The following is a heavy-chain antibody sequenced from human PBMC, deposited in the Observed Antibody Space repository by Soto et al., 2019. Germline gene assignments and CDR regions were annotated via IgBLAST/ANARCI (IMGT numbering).Heavy chain of an antibody. J-gene: IGHJ4*02. CDR2: IASDGSST. CDR1: GFTFSYYW. CDR3: ARAVGAARPDY. D-gene: IGHD6-6*01. Sequence: EVQLVESGGGLVQPGGSLRLSCAASGFTFSYYWMHWVRQAPGKGLVWVSRIASDGSSTSYADYVKGRFTISRDNAKNTLYLQMNSLRAEDTAVYYCARAVGAARPDYWGQGTLVTVSS. V-gene: IGHV3-74*01.